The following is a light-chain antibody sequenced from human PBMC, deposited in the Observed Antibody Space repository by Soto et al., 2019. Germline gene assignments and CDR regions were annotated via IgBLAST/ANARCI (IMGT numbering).Light chain of an antibody. J-gene: IGKJ4*01. CDR3: QQYNTWPPVT. Sequence: EIVMPQSPATLSVSPGDRATLSCRASQSFSSNLAWYQQKPGQAPRLLIYGASTRATGIPARFSGSGSGTEFTLTISSLQSEDFAVYYCQQYNTWPPVTFGGGTEVDIK. CDR2: GAS. CDR1: QSFSSN. V-gene: IGKV3-15*01.